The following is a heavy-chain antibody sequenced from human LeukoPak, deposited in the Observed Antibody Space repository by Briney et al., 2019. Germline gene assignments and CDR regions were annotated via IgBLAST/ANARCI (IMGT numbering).Heavy chain of an antibody. D-gene: IGHD7-27*01. Sequence: GGSLRLSFAASGFTFSSYSINWVRQAPGEGLEWVSAIGGSGGSTYYADSVKGRFTISRDNSKNTLYLQMNSLRAEDTAVYYCAKGAPGDAFDIWGQGTMVTVSS. CDR2: IGGSGGST. V-gene: IGHV3-23*01. CDR3: AKGAPGDAFDI. J-gene: IGHJ3*02. CDR1: GFTFSSYS.